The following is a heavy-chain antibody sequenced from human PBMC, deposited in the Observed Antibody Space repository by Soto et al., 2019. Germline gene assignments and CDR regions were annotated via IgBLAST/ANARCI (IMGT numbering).Heavy chain of an antibody. CDR3: ARIVLRSAQGFDT. D-gene: IGHD2-15*01. V-gene: IGHV1-69*02. Sequence: QVQLVQSGAEVKKPGSSVKVSCKASGGTFSSYTISWVRQAPGQGLEWMGRIIPILGIAKYAQKFQGRVTVTDDKSTSIAYLALSRVRPEDRAVYYCARIVLRSAQGFDTWGQGTLVTVSS. CDR2: IIPILGIA. J-gene: IGHJ5*02. CDR1: GGTFSSYT.